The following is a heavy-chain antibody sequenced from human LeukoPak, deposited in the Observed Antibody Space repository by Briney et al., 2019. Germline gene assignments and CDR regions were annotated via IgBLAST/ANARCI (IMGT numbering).Heavy chain of an antibody. V-gene: IGHV4-39*07. CDR2: FYYGGST. CDR1: GGSISSNSYY. Sequence: SETLSLTCTVSGGSISSNSYYWGWIRQPPGKGLEWIASFYYGGSTYSNPSLKSRVTISVDTSKNQLSLKLSSVTAADTAVYYCARTITTYRDFDYWGQGTLVTVSS. CDR3: ARTITTYRDFDY. J-gene: IGHJ4*02. D-gene: IGHD1-14*01.